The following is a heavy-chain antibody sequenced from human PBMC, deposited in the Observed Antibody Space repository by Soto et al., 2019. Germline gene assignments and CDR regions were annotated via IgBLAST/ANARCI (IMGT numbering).Heavy chain of an antibody. CDR2: IYYSGST. J-gene: IGHJ4*02. CDR3: ARQGGYSHGDIDY. CDR1: GGSLSSSSYY. D-gene: IGHD5-18*01. V-gene: IGHV4-39*01. Sequence: SETLSLTCTVSGGSLSSSSYYWGWIRQPPGKGLEWIGSIYYSGSTYYNPSLKSRVTISVDTSKNQFSLKLSSVTAADTAVYYCARQGGYSHGDIDYWGQGTLVTVSS.